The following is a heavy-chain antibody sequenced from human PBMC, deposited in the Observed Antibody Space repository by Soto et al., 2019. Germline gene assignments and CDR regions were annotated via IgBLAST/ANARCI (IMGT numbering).Heavy chain of an antibody. CDR1: GGTFSSYA. J-gene: IGHJ6*02. CDR3: ARHVPAAGYYYGMDV. CDR2: IIPIFGTA. Sequence: QVQLVQSGAEVKKPGSSVKVSCKASGGTFSSYAVSWVRQAPGQGIEWMGGIIPIFGTANYAQKFQGRVTITADESTSTAYMELSSLRSEDTTVYYCARHVPAAGYYYGMDVWGQGTTVTVSS. V-gene: IGHV1-69*12. D-gene: IGHD2-2*01.